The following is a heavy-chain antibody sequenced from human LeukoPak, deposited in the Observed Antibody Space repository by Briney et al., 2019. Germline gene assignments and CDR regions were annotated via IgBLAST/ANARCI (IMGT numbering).Heavy chain of an antibody. V-gene: IGHV3-23*01. CDR2: IGGDGGRT. J-gene: IGHJ4*02. CDR3: ARVVSGDRGDY. D-gene: IGHD7-27*01. CDR1: GFSFRDYA. Sequence: GGSLRLSCAASGFSFRDYAMSWVRQAPGKGLEWVSLIGGDGGRTYYADSVKGRFTISRDNSKNTLYLQMNSLRAEDTAVYYCARVVSGDRGDYWGQGTLVTVSS.